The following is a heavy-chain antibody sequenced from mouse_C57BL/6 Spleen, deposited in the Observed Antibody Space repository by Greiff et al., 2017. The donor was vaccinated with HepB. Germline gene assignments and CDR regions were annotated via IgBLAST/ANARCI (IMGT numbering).Heavy chain of an antibody. Sequence: QVQLKESGAELVRPGASVTLSCKASGYTFTDYEMHWVKQTPVHGLEWIGAIDPETGGTAYNQKFKGKAILTADKSSSTAYMELRSLTSEDSAVYYCTRLSYYVDWYFDVWGTGTTVTVSS. CDR3: TRLSYYVDWYFDV. V-gene: IGHV1-15*01. CDR1: GYTFTDYE. D-gene: IGHD2-1*01. CDR2: IDPETGGT. J-gene: IGHJ1*03.